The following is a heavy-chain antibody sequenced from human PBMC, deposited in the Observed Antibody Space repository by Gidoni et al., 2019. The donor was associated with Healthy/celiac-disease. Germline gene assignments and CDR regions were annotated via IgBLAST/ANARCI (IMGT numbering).Heavy chain of an antibody. CDR1: GFTFSNAW. Sequence: EVQLVESGGGLVKPGGSLRLSCAASGFTFSNAWLRCVRQAPGKGPEWVGRIKSKTDGGTTDYAAPVKGRFTISRDDSKNTLYLQMNSLKTEDTAVYYCMYGRYNWNDGVYYYYYMDVWGKGTTVTVSS. CDR3: MYGRYNWNDGVYYYYYMDV. CDR2: IKSKTDGGTT. V-gene: IGHV3-15*01. D-gene: IGHD1-20*01. J-gene: IGHJ6*03.